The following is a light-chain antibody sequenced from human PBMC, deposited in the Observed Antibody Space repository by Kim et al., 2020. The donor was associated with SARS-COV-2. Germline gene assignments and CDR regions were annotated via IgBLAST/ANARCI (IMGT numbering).Light chain of an antibody. CDR2: GKN. V-gene: IGLV3-19*01. Sequence: VTLGQTVRSTCQGDSLRRDYASWYQQKPGQAPVLVIYGKNNRPSGIPDRFSGSSSGNTASLTITGAQAEEEADYYCKSRDSSGKVVFGGGTQLTVL. CDR3: KSRDSSGKVV. CDR1: SLRRDY. J-gene: IGLJ2*01.